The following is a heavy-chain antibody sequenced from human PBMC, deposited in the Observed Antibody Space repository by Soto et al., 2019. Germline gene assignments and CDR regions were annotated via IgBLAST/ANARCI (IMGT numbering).Heavy chain of an antibody. CDR2: IYYSGST. J-gene: IGHJ4*02. V-gene: IGHV4-59*01. D-gene: IGHD4-17*01. CDR3: ARSVYDYGDNYFDY. CDR1: GGSISSYY. Sequence: SETLSLTCTVSGGSISSYYWSWIRQPPGKGLEWIGYIYYSGSTNYNPSLKSRVTISVDTSKNQFSLKLSSVTAADTAVYYCARSVYDYGDNYFDYWGQGTLVTVSS.